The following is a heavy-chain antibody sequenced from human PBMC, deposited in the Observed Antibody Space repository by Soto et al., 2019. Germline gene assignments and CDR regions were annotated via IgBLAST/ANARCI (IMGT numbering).Heavy chain of an antibody. CDR1: GYTFRNYG. CDR3: ARALVSGSDFWRAYNGGYFAY. V-gene: IGHV1-18*01. D-gene: IGHD3-3*01. CDR2: ISPYNGNT. Sequence: QVQLVQSGAEVKRPGASVKVSCKASGYTFRNYGITWVRQAPGQGLEWMAWISPYNGNTNYAQDLQGRVTMTTDTSTSTAYMALRSLTSEDTAMYYCARALVSGSDFWRAYNGGYFAYWGPGTLVTVSS. J-gene: IGHJ4*02.